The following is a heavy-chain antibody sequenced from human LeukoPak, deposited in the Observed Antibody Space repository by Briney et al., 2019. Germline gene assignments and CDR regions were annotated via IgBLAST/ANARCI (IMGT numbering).Heavy chain of an antibody. CDR3: AKDALGELPYYFDY. CDR2: ISGSGGST. CDR1: GGSINSGY. Sequence: ETLSLTCSVSGGSINSGYWSWVRQAPGKGLEWVSAISGSGGSTYYADSVKGRFTISRDNSKNTLYLQMNSLRAEDTAVYYCAKDALGELPYYFDYWGQGTLVTVSS. D-gene: IGHD1-26*01. V-gene: IGHV3-23*01. J-gene: IGHJ4*02.